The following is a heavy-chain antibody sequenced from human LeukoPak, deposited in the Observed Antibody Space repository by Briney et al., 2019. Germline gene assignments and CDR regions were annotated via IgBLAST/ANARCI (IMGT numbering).Heavy chain of an antibody. CDR1: GGSFSGYY. CDR3: ARVDSYGYSFDP. Sequence: PSETLSLTCAVYGGSFSGYYWSWIRQPPGKGLEWIGEINHSGSTNYNPSLKSRVTISVETSKNQFSLKLSSVTAADTAVYYCARVDSYGYSFDPWGQGTLVTVSS. CDR2: INHSGST. D-gene: IGHD5-18*01. V-gene: IGHV4-34*01. J-gene: IGHJ5*02.